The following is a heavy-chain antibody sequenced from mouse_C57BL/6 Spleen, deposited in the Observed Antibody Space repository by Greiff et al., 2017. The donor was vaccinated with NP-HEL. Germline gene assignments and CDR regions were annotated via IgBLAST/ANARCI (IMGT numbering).Heavy chain of an antibody. V-gene: IGHV5-4*01. CDR2: ISDGGSYT. J-gene: IGHJ4*01. Sequence: EVMLVESGGGLVQPGGSLKLSCAASGFTFSSYAMSWVRPTPEKRLEWVATISDGGSYTYYPATVQGRFTISRDNAKNNLYLQISHLKSEDTAMYYCARDGAGDYAMDYWGQGTSVTVSS. CDR3: ARDGAGDYAMDY. CDR1: GFTFSSYA.